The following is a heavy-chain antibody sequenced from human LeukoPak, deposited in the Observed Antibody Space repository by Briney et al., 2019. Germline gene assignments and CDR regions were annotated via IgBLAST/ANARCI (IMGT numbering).Heavy chain of an antibody. Sequence: SETLSLTCAVYGGSFSGYYWSWIRQPPGKGLEWIGEINHSGSTNYNPSLKSRVTISVDTSKNHFSLKLSSVTAADTAVYYCASCRDGYYYYYMDVWGKGTTVTVSS. V-gene: IGHV4-34*01. CDR1: GGSFSGYY. J-gene: IGHJ6*03. CDR2: INHSGST. D-gene: IGHD5-24*01. CDR3: ASCRDGYYYYYMDV.